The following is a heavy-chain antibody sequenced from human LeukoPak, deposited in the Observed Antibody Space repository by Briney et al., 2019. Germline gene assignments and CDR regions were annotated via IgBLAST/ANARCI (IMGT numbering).Heavy chain of an antibody. CDR2: ISWNSGSI. D-gene: IGHD3-9*01. J-gene: IGHJ4*02. CDR3: AKDIVRYFDWLLANFDY. CDR1: GFTFDDYA. Sequence: PGGPLRLSCAASGFTFDDYAMHWVRQAPGKGLEWVSGISWNSGSIGYADSVKGRFTISRDNAKNSLYLQMNSLRAEDTALYYCAKDIVRYFDWLLANFDYWGQGTLVTVSS. V-gene: IGHV3-9*01.